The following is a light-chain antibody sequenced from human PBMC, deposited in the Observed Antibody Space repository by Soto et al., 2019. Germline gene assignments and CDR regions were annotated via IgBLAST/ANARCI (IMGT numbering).Light chain of an antibody. Sequence: QCALTQPASVSGSPGQSITFSCTGTSGDVGSYNYVSWYQQHPGKAPKLMIYDVSNRPLGISNRFSGSKSGNTASLTISGLQAEDEADYYCSSYTRSSTLVFGGGTKLTAL. CDR3: SSYTRSSTLV. J-gene: IGLJ2*01. CDR1: SGDVGSYNY. V-gene: IGLV2-14*03. CDR2: DVS.